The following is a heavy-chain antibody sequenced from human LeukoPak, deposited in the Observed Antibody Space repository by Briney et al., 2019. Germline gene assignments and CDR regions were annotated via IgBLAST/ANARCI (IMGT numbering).Heavy chain of an antibody. V-gene: IGHV3-23*01. J-gene: IGHJ4*02. CDR1: GFTFSSYA. Sequence: PGGSLRLSCAASGFTFSSYAMSWVRQAPGKGLEWVSAISGSGGSTYYADSVKGRFTISRDNSKKTLYLQMNSLRAEDTAVYYCAKDGLLYGSGSYSELDYWGQGTLVTVSS. CDR2: ISGSGGST. D-gene: IGHD3-10*01. CDR3: AKDGLLYGSGSYSELDY.